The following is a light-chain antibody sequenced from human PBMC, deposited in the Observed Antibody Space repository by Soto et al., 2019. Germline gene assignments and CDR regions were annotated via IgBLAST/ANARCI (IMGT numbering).Light chain of an antibody. CDR2: DNN. Sequence: QSVLTQPPSVSAAPGQKVTISCSGSSSNIGNSYVSWYQLLPGTAPKLLIYDNNKRPSGIPDRFSGSKSGTSATLGITGLQTGDEADYYCGTWDISLSGVVFGGGTQLTVL. CDR3: GTWDISLSGVV. CDR1: SSNIGNSY. J-gene: IGLJ2*01. V-gene: IGLV1-51*01.